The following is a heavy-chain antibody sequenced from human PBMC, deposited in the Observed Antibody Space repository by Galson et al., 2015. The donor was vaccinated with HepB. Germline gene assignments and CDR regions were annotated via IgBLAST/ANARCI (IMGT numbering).Heavy chain of an antibody. J-gene: IGHJ6*02. Sequence: SLRLSCAASEFTFSNHGMYWVRQAPGKGPEWVAFISYDGSNKYYADSVKGRFTISRDNSKNTLYLQMNSLRAEDTAVYYCAKGRQDIVVVVAATYYYYGMDVWGQGTTVTVSS. CDR3: AKGRQDIVVVVAATYYYYGMDV. CDR1: EFTFSNHG. CDR2: ISYDGSNK. V-gene: IGHV3-30*18. D-gene: IGHD2-15*01.